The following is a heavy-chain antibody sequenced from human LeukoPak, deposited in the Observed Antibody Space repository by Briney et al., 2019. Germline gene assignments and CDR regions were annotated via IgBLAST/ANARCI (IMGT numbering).Heavy chain of an antibody. CDR2: INPNSGDT. V-gene: IGHV1-2*02. J-gene: IGHJ4*02. D-gene: IGHD1-26*01. CDR3: ARDGTTVVGATIPFDY. Sequence: ASVKVSCKASGYTFTAYYMHWVRQAPGLGLERMGWINPNSGDTKYAQKFQGRVTMTRDTPISTAYMDLSSLRSDDTAVYYCARDGTTVVGATIPFDYWGQGTPVTVSS. CDR1: GYTFTAYY.